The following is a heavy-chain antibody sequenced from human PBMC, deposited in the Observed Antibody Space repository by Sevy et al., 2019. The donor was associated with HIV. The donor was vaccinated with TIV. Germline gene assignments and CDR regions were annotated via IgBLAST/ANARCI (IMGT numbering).Heavy chain of an antibody. V-gene: IGHV1-69*06. J-gene: IGHJ6*03. D-gene: IGHD6-13*01. CDR3: AVSIAAAGDSYYYYYMDV. Sequence: ASVKVSCKASGGTSSSYAISWVRQAPGQGLEWMGGIIPIFGTANYAQKFQGRVTITADKSTSTAYMELSSLRSEDTAVYYCAVSIAAAGDSYYYYYMDVWGKGTTVTVSS. CDR1: GGTSSSYA. CDR2: IIPIFGTA.